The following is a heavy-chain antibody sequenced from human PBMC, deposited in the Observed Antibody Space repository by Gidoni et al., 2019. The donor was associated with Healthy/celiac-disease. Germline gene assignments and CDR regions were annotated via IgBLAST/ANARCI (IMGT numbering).Heavy chain of an antibody. CDR2: IYYSGST. CDR1: GGSISSSSYY. CDR3: ARDGGELDTAMVD. D-gene: IGHD5-18*01. V-gene: IGHV4-39*07. Sequence: LQLQESGPGLVKPSETLSLTCTVSGGSISSSSYYWGWIRQPPGKGLEWIGNIYYSGSTYYNPSLKSRVTISVDTSKNQFSLKLSSVTAADTAVYYCARDGGELDTAMVDWGQGTLVTVSS. J-gene: IGHJ4*02.